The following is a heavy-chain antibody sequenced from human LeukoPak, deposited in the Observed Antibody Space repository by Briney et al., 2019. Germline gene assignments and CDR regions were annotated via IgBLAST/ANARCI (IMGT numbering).Heavy chain of an antibody. J-gene: IGHJ4*02. CDR1: AFTFISYS. V-gene: IGHV3-23*01. CDR2: ISGSGGNT. Sequence: GGAVRLSCAACAFTFISYSLSGVGQPPGKGGEGVSVISGSGGNTHYADSVKGRFTISRDNSKNALYLQMNSLRAEDTAVYYCARDGPRKDHADDYGGQGTLVTVSS. D-gene: IGHD1-14*01. CDR3: ARDGPRKDHADDY.